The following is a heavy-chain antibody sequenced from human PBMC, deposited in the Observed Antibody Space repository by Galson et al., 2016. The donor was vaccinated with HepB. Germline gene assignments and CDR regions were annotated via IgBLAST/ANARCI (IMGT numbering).Heavy chain of an antibody. J-gene: IGHJ4*02. D-gene: IGHD1-26*01. V-gene: IGHV3-49*03. CDR1: GFTFGDHA. Sequence: SLRLSCATSGFTFGDHAMNWFRQTPGKGLEWVGVIRSKAYGATTEYAPSVKGRFTISRDDSKSIAYLQVNSLKTEDTAVYYCSRELSFSGSYYYFEYWGQVTLVTVSS. CDR3: SRELSFSGSYYYFEY. CDR2: IRSKAYGATT.